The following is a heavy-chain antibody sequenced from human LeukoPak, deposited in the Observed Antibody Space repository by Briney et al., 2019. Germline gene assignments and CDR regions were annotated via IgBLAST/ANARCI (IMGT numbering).Heavy chain of an antibody. CDR2: ISAYNGNT. J-gene: IGHJ4*02. D-gene: IGHD1-7*01. CDR1: GYTFTSYG. V-gene: IGHV1-18*01. Sequence: GSSVKVSCKASGYTFTSYGISWVRQAPGQGLEWMGWISAYNGNTNYAQKLQGRVTMTTDTSPSTAYMELRSMRSDDTAVYYCARARLRRTGTPFGYWGQGTLVTVSS. CDR3: ARARLRRTGTPFGY.